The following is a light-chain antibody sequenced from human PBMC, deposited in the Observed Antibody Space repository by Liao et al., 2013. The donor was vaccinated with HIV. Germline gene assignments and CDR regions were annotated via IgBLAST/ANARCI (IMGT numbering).Light chain of an antibody. CDR3: QVWDSNSDHPL. CDR1: NIGSKS. J-gene: IGLJ2*01. V-gene: IGLV3-21*01. Sequence: SYELTQPPSVSVAPGKTARITCGGNNIGSKSVHWYQQKPGQAPVLVIYYDSDRPSGIPERFSGSNSGNTATLTISRVEAEDEADYYCQVWDSNSDHPLFGGGSRLTVL. CDR2: YDS.